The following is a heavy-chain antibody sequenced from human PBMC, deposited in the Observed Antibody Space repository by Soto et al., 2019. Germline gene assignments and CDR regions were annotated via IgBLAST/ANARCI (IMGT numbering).Heavy chain of an antibody. CDR1: GFTFSNAW. CDR2: IKTKTDGGTT. CDR3: TTDIQQLAPGY. D-gene: IGHD6-13*01. V-gene: IGHV3-15*07. J-gene: IGHJ4*02. Sequence: PGVSLRLSCAASGFTFSNAWMNWVRQAPGKGLEWVGRIKTKTDGGTTDYAAPVKGRFTISRDDSKTTLYLQMNSLKTEDTAVYYCTTDIQQLAPGYWGQGTLVTVSS.